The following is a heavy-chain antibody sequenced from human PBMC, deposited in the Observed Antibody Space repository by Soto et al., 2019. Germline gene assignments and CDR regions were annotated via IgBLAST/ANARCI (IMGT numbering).Heavy chain of an antibody. CDR2: INHSGST. CDR1: GGSFSGYY. CDR3: ARGTSITMIVVAISFDY. J-gene: IGHJ4*02. V-gene: IGHV4-34*01. D-gene: IGHD3-22*01. Sequence: SETLSLTCAVYGGSFSGYYWSWIRQPPGKGLEWIGEINHSGSTNYNPSLKSRVTISVDTSKNQFSLKLSSVTAADTAVYYCARGTSITMIVVAISFDYWGQGTLVTVSS.